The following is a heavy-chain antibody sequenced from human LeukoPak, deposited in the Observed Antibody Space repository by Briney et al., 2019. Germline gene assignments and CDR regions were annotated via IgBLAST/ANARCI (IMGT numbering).Heavy chain of an antibody. CDR2: INDNGNT. CDR3: ARESEWSGFFVF. V-gene: IGHV4-59*01. D-gene: IGHD3-3*01. J-gene: IGHJ4*02. CDR1: GGSISGYY. Sequence: SETLSLTCVASGGSISGYYLSWIRQVPGRGLEWIGFINDNGNTNYNPSLKSRVTMSVDTSKNPFSLNLSSVTAADTAVYFCARESEWSGFFVFWGQGTLVTVSS.